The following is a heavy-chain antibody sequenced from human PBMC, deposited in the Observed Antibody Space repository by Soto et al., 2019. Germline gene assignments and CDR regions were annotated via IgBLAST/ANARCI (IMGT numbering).Heavy chain of an antibody. CDR3: ARGGSSDWQVAFDF. D-gene: IGHD6-19*01. CDR1: GGSFSGYF. V-gene: IGHV4-34*01. CDR2: VNHNGRN. J-gene: IGHJ3*01. Sequence: SETLSLTCAVYGGSFSGYFWNWIRQTPEKGLEWIGKVNHNGRNNYNPSLKSRVTISLDMSKNQISLKLTSVTAADTAVYYCARGGSSDWQVAFDFWGQGTMVTVSS.